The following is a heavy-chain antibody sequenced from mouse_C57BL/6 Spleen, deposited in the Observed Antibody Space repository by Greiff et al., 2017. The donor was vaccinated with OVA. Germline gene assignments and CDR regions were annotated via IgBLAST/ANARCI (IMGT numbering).Heavy chain of an antibody. V-gene: IGHV1-55*01. J-gene: IGHJ4*01. CDR1: GYTFTSYW. Sequence: QVQLQQSGAELVKPGASVKLSCTASGYTFTSYWITWVKQRPGQGLEWIGDIYPGSGSTNYNEKFKSKATLTVDTSSSTAYMQLSSLTSEDSAVYYCARAYGSSYGALDYWGQGTTVTVSS. D-gene: IGHD1-1*01. CDR3: ARAYGSSYGALDY. CDR2: IYPGSGST.